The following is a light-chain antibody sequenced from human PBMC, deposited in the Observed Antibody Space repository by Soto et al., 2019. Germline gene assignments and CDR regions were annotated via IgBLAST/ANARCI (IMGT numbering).Light chain of an antibody. CDR1: QSFGGSY. CDR2: GAS. J-gene: IGKJ1*01. Sequence: EIVLTQSPGTLSLSPWERASLSCRASQSFGGSYLAWYQQKPGQAPRLLIYGASTRATGIPDRFSGSGSGTNFTLTVSRLEPEDFAVYYCQHYVTSLTTFGQGTKVDIK. V-gene: IGKV3-20*01. CDR3: QHYVTSLTT.